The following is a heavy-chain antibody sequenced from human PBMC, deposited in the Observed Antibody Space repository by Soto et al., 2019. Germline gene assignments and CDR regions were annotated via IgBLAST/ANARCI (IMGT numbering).Heavy chain of an antibody. V-gene: IGHV1-69*06. CDR2: IIPIFGTA. Sequence: SVKVSCKASGGTFSSYAISWVRQAPGQGLEWMGGIIPIFGTANYAQKLQGRVTITADTSTSTAYMELRSLRSDDTAVYYCATMTTVTTVSGSYYYYGMDVWGQGTTVTV. J-gene: IGHJ6*02. CDR1: GGTFSSYA. CDR3: ATMTTVTTVSGSYYYYGMDV. D-gene: IGHD4-17*01.